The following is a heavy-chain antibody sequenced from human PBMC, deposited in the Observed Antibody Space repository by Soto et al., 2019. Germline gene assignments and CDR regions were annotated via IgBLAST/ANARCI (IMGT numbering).Heavy chain of an antibody. V-gene: IGHV4-59*01. CDR3: ARSRSPRQPFDY. Sequence: KPSETLSLTCTVSNGSISTYYWSWIRQPPGRSLEWIGHIYYTGSPTYNPSLKSRVTISENTSKKTVSLTLISVTAEDTAVYYCARSRSPRQPFDYWGRGTLVTVSS. CDR1: NGSISTYY. J-gene: IGHJ4*02. D-gene: IGHD6-13*01. CDR2: IYYTGSP.